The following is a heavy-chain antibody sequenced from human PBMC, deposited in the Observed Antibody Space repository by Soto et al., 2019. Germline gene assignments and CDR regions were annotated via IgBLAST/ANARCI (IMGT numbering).Heavy chain of an antibody. Sequence: GGSLRLSCAASRFTFSTYEMHWVRQAPGKGLEWVSYISSSGSTVYYADSVKGRFTISRDNTRNSLYLQMNSLRDEDTALYYCVRYCSTTLCNGVATRTFDYWDQGTLVTVSS. CDR3: VRYCSTTLCNGVATRTFDY. D-gene: IGHD2-2*01. CDR1: RFTFSTYE. CDR2: ISSSGSTV. V-gene: IGHV3-48*03. J-gene: IGHJ4*02.